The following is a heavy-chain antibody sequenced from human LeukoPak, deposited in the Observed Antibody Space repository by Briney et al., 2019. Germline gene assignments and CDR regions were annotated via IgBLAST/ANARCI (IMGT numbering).Heavy chain of an antibody. CDR3: AKGDHYYGMDV. D-gene: IGHD2-21*01. CDR2: ISYDGSNK. CDR1: GFTFSSYG. Sequence: GGSLRLSCAVSGFTFSSYGMHWVRQAPGKGLEWVAVISYDGSNKYYADSVKGRFTISRDNSKNTLYLQMNSLRAEDTAVYYCAKGDHYYGMDVWGQGTTVTVSS. V-gene: IGHV3-30*18. J-gene: IGHJ6*02.